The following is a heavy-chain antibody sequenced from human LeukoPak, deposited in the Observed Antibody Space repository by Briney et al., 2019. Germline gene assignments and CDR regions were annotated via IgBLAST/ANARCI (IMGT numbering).Heavy chain of an antibody. CDR3: ARQSDIVVVVAATLNWFDP. V-gene: IGHV4-39*01. D-gene: IGHD2-15*01. J-gene: IGHJ5*02. Sequence: SETLSLTCTVSGGSISSSSYYWGWIRQPPGKGLEWIGSIYYSGSTYYNPSLKSRVTISVDTSKNQFSLKQSSVTAADTAVYYCARQSDIVVVVAATLNWFDPWGQGTLVTVSS. CDR1: GGSISSSSYY. CDR2: IYYSGST.